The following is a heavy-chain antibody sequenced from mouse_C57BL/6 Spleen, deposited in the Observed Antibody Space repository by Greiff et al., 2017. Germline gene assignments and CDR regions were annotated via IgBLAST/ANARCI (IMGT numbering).Heavy chain of an antibody. CDR2: ISSGGDYI. CDR1: GFTFSSYA. D-gene: IGHD1-1*01. J-gene: IGHJ1*03. Sequence: EVKLMESGEGLVKPGGSLKLSCAASGFTFSSYAMSWVRQTPEKRLEWVAYISSGGDYISYADTVTGRFTISRDNARNTLYLQMSSLKSEDTAMYYCTRAYGSSRWYFDVGGTGTTVTVSS. V-gene: IGHV5-9-1*02. CDR3: TRAYGSSRWYFDV.